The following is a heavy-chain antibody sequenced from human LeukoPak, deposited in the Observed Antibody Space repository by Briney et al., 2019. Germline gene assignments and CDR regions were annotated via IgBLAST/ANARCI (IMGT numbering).Heavy chain of an antibody. CDR3: ARTNHGSSSWYPWFDP. CDR1: GGSLSSGGYS. CDR2: LDQSGSI. D-gene: IGHD6-13*01. J-gene: IGHJ5*02. Sequence: PSETLSLTCAVSGGSLSSGGYSWGWIRQPPGKGLEWIGYLDQSGSIYYNPSLKSRLSISVDSSKSQFSLKLRSVTAADTAVYYCARTNHGSSSWYPWFDPWGQGTLVTVSS. V-gene: IGHV4-30-2*01.